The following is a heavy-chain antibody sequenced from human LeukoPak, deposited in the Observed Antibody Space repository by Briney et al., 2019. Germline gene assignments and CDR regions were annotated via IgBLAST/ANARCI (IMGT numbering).Heavy chain of an antibody. CDR3: AKGPNYYDSSAAGY. J-gene: IGHJ4*02. Sequence: GGSLRLSCAASGFTFSSYWMSWVRQAPGKGLEWVSSISSSSSYIYYADSVKGRFTISRDNAKNSLYLQMNSLRAEDTAVYYCAKGPNYYDSSAAGYWGQGTLVTVSS. V-gene: IGHV3-21*01. CDR2: ISSSSSYI. D-gene: IGHD3-22*01. CDR1: GFTFSSYW.